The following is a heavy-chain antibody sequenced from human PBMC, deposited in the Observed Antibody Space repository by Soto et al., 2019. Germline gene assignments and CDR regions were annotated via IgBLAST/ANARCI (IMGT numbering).Heavy chain of an antibody. J-gene: IGHJ6*02. D-gene: IGHD2-15*01. V-gene: IGHV4-4*07. CDR1: GGSISSYY. CDR2: IHTTEST. CDR3: ARDNGILSRNYYYYYGMDV. Sequence: SETLSLTCTVSGGSISSYYWSWIRQPAGKGMEWIGRIHTTESTNYNPSLKSRVTMSIDTSNNQFSLKLSSVTAADTAVYYCARDNGILSRNYYYYYGMDVWGQGTTVTVSS.